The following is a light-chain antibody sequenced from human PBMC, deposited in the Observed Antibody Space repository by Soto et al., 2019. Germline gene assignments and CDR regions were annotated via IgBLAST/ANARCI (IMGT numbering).Light chain of an antibody. CDR2: KAS. V-gene: IGKV1-5*03. CDR3: QHYYTYPYT. Sequence: DIQMTQSPSTLSASVGGRVTISCRASQSINNLLAWYQQKPGKTPKLLIYKASSLESGVPSRFSGSGYGTDFTLTISSLQPDDFATYYCQHYYTYPYTFGQGTKLEIK. CDR1: QSINNL. J-gene: IGKJ2*01.